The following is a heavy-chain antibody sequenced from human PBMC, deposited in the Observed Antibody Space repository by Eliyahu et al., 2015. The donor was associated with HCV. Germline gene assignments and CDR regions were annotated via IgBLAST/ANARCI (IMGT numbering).Heavy chain of an antibody. CDR3: ARLGSSWYFDY. CDR2: ISXDDSET. J-gene: IGHJ4*02. V-gene: IGHV5-51*01. Sequence: EVQLVRSGAEVKXPGESLNISCKXSGYSFXTYXIGWVRQXPGRGLEWMGIISXDDSETRYXPSFQGQVTISADKSRTTAYLQWTSLKASDSAIYYCARLGSSWYFDYWGQGALVTVSS. CDR1: GYSFXTYX. D-gene: IGHD6-13*01.